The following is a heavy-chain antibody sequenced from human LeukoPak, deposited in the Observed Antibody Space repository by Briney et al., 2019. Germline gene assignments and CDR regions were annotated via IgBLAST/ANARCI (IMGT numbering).Heavy chain of an antibody. CDR1: GGSISSYY. D-gene: IGHD1-14*01. J-gene: IGHJ4*02. CDR2: IYYSGST. CDR3: AKDHPFEPRGYFDY. V-gene: IGHV4-59*01. Sequence: SETLSLTCTVSGGSISSYYWSWIRQPPGKGLEWIGYIYYSGSTNYNPSLKSRVTISVDTSKNQFSLKLSSVTAADTAVYYCAKDHPFEPRGYFDYWGQGTLVTVSS.